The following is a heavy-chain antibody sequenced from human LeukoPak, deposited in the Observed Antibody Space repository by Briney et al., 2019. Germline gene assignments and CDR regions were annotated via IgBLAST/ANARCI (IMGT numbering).Heavy chain of an antibody. CDR3: ARDGLAHFDY. D-gene: IGHD3/OR15-3a*01. CDR1: RFAFSNYA. Sequence: PGGSLRLSCAASRFAFSNYAMHWVRQAPGKGLEWVAVISYDGGTKYYADSVKGRFTISRDNAKNSLYLQMNSLRDEDTAVYYCARDGLAHFDYWGQGTLVTVSS. CDR2: ISYDGGTK. V-gene: IGHV3-30*03. J-gene: IGHJ4*02.